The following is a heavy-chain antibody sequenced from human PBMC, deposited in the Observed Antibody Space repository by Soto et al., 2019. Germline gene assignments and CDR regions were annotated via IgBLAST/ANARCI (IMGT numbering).Heavy chain of an antibody. V-gene: IGHV3-33*01. CDR3: QMVRGVIPY. CDR1: GFTFSSYG. Sequence: QVQLVESGGGVVQPGRSLRLSCAASGFTFSSYGMHWVRQAPGKGLEWVAVIWDDGSNKYYADSVKGRFTISRDNSKNTLYLQMNSLRAEDTAVYYCQMVRGVIPYWGQGTLVTVSS. D-gene: IGHD3-10*01. CDR2: IWDDGSNK. J-gene: IGHJ4*02.